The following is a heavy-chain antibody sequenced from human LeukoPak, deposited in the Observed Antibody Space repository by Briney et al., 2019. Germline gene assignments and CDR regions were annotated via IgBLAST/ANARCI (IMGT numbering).Heavy chain of an antibody. Sequence: GASVKVSCKSSVYTFTGYFLHWVRRAPGQGFEWMXXXNPNSGGTYYTQRFQGRVTMTRDTSISTAYMELSSLRSDDTAVYYCARAQSLTAPAGTFANSWGQGTLVTVSS. J-gene: IGHJ4*02. CDR2: XNPNSGGT. V-gene: IGHV1-2*02. CDR3: ARAQSLTAPAGTFANS. CDR1: VYTFTGYF. D-gene: IGHD6-13*01.